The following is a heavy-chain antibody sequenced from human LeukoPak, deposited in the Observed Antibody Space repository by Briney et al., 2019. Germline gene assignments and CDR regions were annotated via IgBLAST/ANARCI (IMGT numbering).Heavy chain of an antibody. V-gene: IGHV3-74*01. CDR2: INSDGSIT. CDR1: GFTFSSYW. CDR3: ARGPGTYSLDD. D-gene: IGHD2-15*01. J-gene: IGHJ4*02. Sequence: PGGSLRLSCAASGFTFSSYWMYWVRQAPGKGLVWVSVINSDGSITSHADSVKGRFTISRDNAKNTLYLQMNSLRAEDTAGYYCARGPGTYSLDDWGQGTLVIVSS.